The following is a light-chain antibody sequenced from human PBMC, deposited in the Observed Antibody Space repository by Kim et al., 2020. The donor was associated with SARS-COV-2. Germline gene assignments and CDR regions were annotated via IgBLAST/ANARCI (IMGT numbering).Light chain of an antibody. J-gene: IGLJ2*01. CDR1: KLGNKY. Sequence: SVAQGETATITCSGDKLGNKYVCWYQQEPGQSPVLVIYQDSRRPSGIPERFSASNSGNTATLTISGTQAMDEADYYCQAWDSSNVIFGGGTQLTVL. V-gene: IGLV3-1*01. CDR3: QAWDSSNVI. CDR2: QDS.